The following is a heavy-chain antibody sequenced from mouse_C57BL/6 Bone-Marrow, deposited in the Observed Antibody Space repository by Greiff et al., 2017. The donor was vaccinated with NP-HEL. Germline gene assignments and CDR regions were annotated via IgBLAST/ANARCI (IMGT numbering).Heavy chain of an antibody. CDR1: GFTFSDYY. J-gene: IGHJ4*01. CDR3: ARAPAGSSALYYAMDY. Sequence: EVQGVESEGGLVQPGSSMKLSCTASGFTFSDYYMAWVRQVPEKGLEWVANINYDGSSTYYLDSLTSRFIFSRYNAKNLLYLHMSILKAEDTATYYCARAPAGSSALYYAMDYWGQGTSVTVSA. D-gene: IGHD1-1*01. V-gene: IGHV5-16*01. CDR2: INYDGSST.